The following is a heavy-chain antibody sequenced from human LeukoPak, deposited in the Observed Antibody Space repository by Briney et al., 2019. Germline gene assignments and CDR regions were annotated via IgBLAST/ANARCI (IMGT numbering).Heavy chain of an antibody. V-gene: IGHV3-7*01. J-gene: IGHJ4*02. Sequence: GGSLRLSCAASGFTSSSYWMSWVRQAPGKGLEWVANIKKDGSEKQYVDSVKGRFTISRDNAKNSLYLQMNSLRVEDTAVYYCARDPVQDFDYWGQGTLVTVSS. CDR2: IKKDGSEK. CDR1: GFTSSSYW. CDR3: ARDPVQDFDY.